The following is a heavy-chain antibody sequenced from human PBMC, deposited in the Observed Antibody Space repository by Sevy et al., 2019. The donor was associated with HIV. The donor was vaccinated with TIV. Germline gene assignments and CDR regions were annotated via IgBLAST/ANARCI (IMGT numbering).Heavy chain of an antibody. CDR3: AREGCSKPNDS. CDR2: FSFGCGKI. D-gene: IGHD2-2*01. V-gene: IGHV3-23*01. Sequence: GGSLRLSCAASGFTFSNYAMSWVRQAPGKGLELGSTFSFGCGKINYADSVKGRFPITRDNSTNTLYLQMNSLRAEDTALYYCAREGCSKPNDSWGQGTLVTVSS. CDR1: GFTFSNYA. J-gene: IGHJ4*02.